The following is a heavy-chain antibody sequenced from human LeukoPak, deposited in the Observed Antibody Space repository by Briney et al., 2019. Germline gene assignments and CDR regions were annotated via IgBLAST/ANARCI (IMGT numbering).Heavy chain of an antibody. CDR3: ARGADPIIAVAGNNWFDP. J-gene: IGHJ5*02. Sequence: SETLSLTCAVYGGSFSGYYWSWIRQPPGKGLEWIGEINHSGSTNYNPSLKSRVTISVDTSKNQFSLKLSSVPAADTAVYYCARGADPIIAVAGNNWFDPWGQGTLVTVSS. CDR2: INHSGST. CDR1: GGSFSGYY. V-gene: IGHV4-34*01. D-gene: IGHD6-19*01.